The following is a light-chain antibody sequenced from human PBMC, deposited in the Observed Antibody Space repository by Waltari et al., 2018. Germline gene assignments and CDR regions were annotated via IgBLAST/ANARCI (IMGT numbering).Light chain of an antibody. V-gene: IGKV1-9*01. CDR2: TTS. CDR1: QVISGY. J-gene: IGKJ4*01. Sequence: DIQLTQSPSFLSASVGDRVTITCRASQVISGYLAWFQQKPGKAPKILIYTTSTLPSGVPSRLSGSGSGTEFTLTISSLQPEDFATYYCQQLNSYPITFGGGTKVEIK. CDR3: QQLNSYPIT.